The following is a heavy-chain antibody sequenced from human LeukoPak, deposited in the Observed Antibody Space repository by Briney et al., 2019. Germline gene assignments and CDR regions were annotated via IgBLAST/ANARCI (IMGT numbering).Heavy chain of an antibody. V-gene: IGHV3-73*01. CDR2: IRSKPNSYAT. Sequence: GGSLRLSRAASGFTFSGSAMYWVRQASGKGLEWVGRIRSKPNSYATAYAASVKGRFTISREDSKNTAYLQMNSLKTEDTAVYYCTRGPDITMVRGVIQAPIDYWGQGTLVTVSS. D-gene: IGHD3-10*01. J-gene: IGHJ4*02. CDR1: GFTFSGSA. CDR3: TRGPDITMVRGVIQAPIDY.